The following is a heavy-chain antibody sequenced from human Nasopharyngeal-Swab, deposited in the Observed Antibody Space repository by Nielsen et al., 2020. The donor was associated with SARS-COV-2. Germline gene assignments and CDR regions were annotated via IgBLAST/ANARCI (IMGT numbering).Heavy chain of an antibody. CDR3: ATPGTRCSGDTCNMWVFDY. CDR2: ISGSGGST. Sequence: GESLKISCAASGFTFSNYAMTWVRQAPGKGLEWVSVISGSGGSTYYADSVKGRFTISRDNSKNTLYLQMNSLRAEDTAVYYCATPGTRCSGDTCNMWVFDYWGQGTLVTVSS. CDR1: GFTFSNYA. D-gene: IGHD2-15*01. V-gene: IGHV3-23*01. J-gene: IGHJ4*02.